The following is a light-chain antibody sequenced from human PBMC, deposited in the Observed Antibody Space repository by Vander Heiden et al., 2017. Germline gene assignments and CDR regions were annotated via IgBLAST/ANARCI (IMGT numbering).Light chain of an antibody. CDR2: DAS. Sequence: PASLSLSPGERATLTCRASQSIGGYLAWYQQKPGQAPKRLIYDASNRATGIPARFSGSGSGTDFTLTISRLQPEDFAIYYCQQHNSCPRTFGGGTKVEI. CDR3: QQHNSCPRT. J-gene: IGKJ4*01. V-gene: IGKV3-11*01. CDR1: QSIGGY.